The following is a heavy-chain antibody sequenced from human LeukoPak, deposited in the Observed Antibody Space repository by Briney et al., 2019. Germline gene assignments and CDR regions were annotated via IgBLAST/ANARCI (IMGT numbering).Heavy chain of an antibody. V-gene: IGHV1-18*03. CDR2: LSVYNGNT. Sequence: ASVRVSCKASGYILTNYGISWVRQAPGQGLECMGWLSVYNGNTNYAQKLQGRVTMTTDTSTSIAYMEVRNLRFDDMAVYYCASSGVQYCSSASCVSFHVCSEATMVSVSS. J-gene: IGHJ3*01. CDR1: GYILTNYG. CDR3: ASSGVQYCSSASCVSFHV. D-gene: IGHD2-2*01.